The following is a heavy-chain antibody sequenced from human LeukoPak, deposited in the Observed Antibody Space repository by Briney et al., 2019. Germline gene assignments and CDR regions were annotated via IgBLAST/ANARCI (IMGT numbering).Heavy chain of an antibody. V-gene: IGHV3-23*01. J-gene: IGHJ4*02. CDR3: AKGWTSLDC. D-gene: IGHD1-1*01. CDR1: GFTFTSYA. CDR2: ISGSGDSA. Sequence: PGGSLRLSCAASGFTFTSYAMNWVRQAPGKGLEWVSGISGSGDSAFYADSVKGRFTISRDNSKNTLFLQMNSLRAEDTAVYYCAKGWTSLDCWGQGTLVAVSS.